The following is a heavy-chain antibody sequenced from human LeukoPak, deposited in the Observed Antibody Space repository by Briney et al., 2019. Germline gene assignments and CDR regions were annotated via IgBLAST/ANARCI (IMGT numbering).Heavy chain of an antibody. V-gene: IGHV3-53*01. CDR2: IYSGGST. J-gene: IGHJ6*02. CDR1: GLTFSSYA. CDR3: ARGGSSWYLGYYYYYGMDV. Sequence: GGSLRLSCAASGLTFSSYAMSWVRQAPGKGLEWVSVIYSGGSTYYADSVKGRFTISRDNSKNTLYLQMNSLRAEDTAVYYCARGGSSWYLGYYYYYGMDVWGQGTTVTVSS. D-gene: IGHD6-13*01.